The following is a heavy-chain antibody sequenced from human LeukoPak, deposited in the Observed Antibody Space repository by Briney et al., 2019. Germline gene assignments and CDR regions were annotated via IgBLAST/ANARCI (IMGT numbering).Heavy chain of an antibody. V-gene: IGHV1-46*01. CDR3: ARDGVLLWLGELLHAFDI. CDR2: INPSGGST. D-gene: IGHD3-10*01. J-gene: IGHJ3*02. CDR1: GYTFTSYD. Sequence: GASVKVSCKASGYTFTSYDINWVRQATGQGLEWMGIINPSGGSTSYAQKFQGRVTMTRDMSTSTVYMELSSLRSEDTAVYYCARDGVLLWLGELLHAFDIWGQGTMVTVSS.